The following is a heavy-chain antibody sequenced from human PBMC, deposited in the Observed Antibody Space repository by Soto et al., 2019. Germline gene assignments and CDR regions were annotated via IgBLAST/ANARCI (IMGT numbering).Heavy chain of an antibody. V-gene: IGHV1-46*03. CDR3: ARDRPNYYGSGSYYPNFDY. CDR2: INPSGGST. CDR1: GYTFTSYY. Sequence: QVQLVQSGAEVKKPGASVKVSCKASGYTFTSYYMHWVRQAPGQGLEWMGIINPSGGSTSYAQKFQGRVTMPRDTATSTVYMELSSLRSEDTAVYYCARDRPNYYGSGSYYPNFDYWGQGTLVTVSS. J-gene: IGHJ4*02. D-gene: IGHD3-10*01.